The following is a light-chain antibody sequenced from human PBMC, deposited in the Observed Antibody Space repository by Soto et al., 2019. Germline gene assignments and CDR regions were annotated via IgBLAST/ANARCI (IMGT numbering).Light chain of an antibody. Sequence: HSALTQPASVSGSPGQSITISCTGTSSDIGAYNYVSWYQQHPGKAPKLVISEVSNRPSGVSNRFSGSKSGNTASLTISGLQAEDEADYYCSSYTSSNTYVFAAGTKLTVL. CDR1: SSDIGAYNY. CDR2: EVS. V-gene: IGLV2-14*01. J-gene: IGLJ1*01. CDR3: SSYTSSNTYV.